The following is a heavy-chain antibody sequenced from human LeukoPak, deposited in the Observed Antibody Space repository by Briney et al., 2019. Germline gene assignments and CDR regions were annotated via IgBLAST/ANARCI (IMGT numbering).Heavy chain of an antibody. V-gene: IGHV3-53*04. J-gene: IGHJ4*02. CDR2: IYSAGTT. CDR3: ARVLGYDSSGYYRGYFDY. D-gene: IGHD3-22*01. CDR1: GFTVSNNY. Sequence: GGSLRLSCAASGFTVSNNYMSWVRQAPGKGLEWVSVIYSAGTTYYADSVKGRFTISRQNPEDTLFLQMNSLRPEDTAIYYCARVLGYDSSGYYRGYFDYWGQGTLVTVSS.